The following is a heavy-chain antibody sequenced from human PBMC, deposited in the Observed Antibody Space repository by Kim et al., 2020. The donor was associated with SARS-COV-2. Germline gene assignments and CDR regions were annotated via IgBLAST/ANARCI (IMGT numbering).Heavy chain of an antibody. V-gene: IGHV3-7*01. Sequence: GSEKYYVDSVTGRFTISRDNANNSLYLQMNSLRAEDTAVYYCALSRTLDYWGRGALVTVSS. CDR3: ALSRTLDY. D-gene: IGHD2-2*01. CDR2: GSEK. J-gene: IGHJ4*01.